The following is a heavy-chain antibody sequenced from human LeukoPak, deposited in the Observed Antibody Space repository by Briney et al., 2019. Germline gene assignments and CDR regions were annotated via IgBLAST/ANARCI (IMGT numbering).Heavy chain of an antibody. J-gene: IGHJ4*02. CDR2: IYPGDSDI. Sequence: GEPLQISCKGSGYRFTNYWIAWVRQMPGKGLECMGIIYPGDSDIRYSPSFQGQVTISADKSINTAYLQWSSLKASDTAMYYCARQGIVVAGTRGFDYWGQGTLVTVSS. CDR3: ARQGIVVAGTRGFDY. D-gene: IGHD6-13*01. CDR1: GYRFTNYW. V-gene: IGHV5-51*01.